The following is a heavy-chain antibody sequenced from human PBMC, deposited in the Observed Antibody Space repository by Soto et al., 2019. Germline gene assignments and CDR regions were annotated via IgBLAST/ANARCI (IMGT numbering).Heavy chain of an antibody. CDR1: GFTFSNAW. Sequence: GGSLRLSCAASGFTFSNAWMNWVRQAPGKGLEWVGRIKSKTDGGTTDYAAPVKGRFTISRDDSKTTLYLQMNSLKTEDTAVYYCTTDPKVVVTAPMDYWGQGTLVTVSS. V-gene: IGHV3-15*07. D-gene: IGHD2-21*02. CDR3: TTDPKVVVTAPMDY. J-gene: IGHJ4*02. CDR2: IKSKTDGGTT.